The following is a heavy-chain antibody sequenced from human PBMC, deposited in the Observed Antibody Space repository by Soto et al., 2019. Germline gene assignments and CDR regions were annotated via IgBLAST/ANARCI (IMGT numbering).Heavy chain of an antibody. Sequence: ASVKVSCKASGYTFTSYTMHWVRQAPGQSLEWMGWINAGNGNTKYSQKFQGRVTITRDTSASTAYMELSSLRSEDTAVYYCASSYSGCDSNYYYGKDVSGQGTLVPVSS. V-gene: IGHV1-3*01. D-gene: IGHD5-12*01. CDR2: INAGNGNT. CDR1: GYTFTSYT. CDR3: ASSYSGCDSNYYYGKDV. J-gene: IGHJ6*02.